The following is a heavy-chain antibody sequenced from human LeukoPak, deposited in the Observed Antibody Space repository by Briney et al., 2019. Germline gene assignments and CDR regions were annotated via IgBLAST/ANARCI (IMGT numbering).Heavy chain of an antibody. Sequence: SETLSLTCTVSGGSISSYYWSWIRQPPGKGLEWIANIYYSGSTNYNPSLKSRVTMSVDTSKNQFSLKLSSVTAADTAVYYCARGEDSYGSGDYWGQGTLVTVSS. J-gene: IGHJ4*02. CDR1: GGSISSYY. CDR3: ARGEDSYGSGDY. D-gene: IGHD5-18*01. CDR2: IYYSGST. V-gene: IGHV4-59*12.